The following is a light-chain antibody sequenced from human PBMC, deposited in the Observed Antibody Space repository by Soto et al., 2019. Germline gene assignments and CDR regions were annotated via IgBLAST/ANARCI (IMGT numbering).Light chain of an antibody. J-gene: IGLJ1*01. Sequence: QPVLTQPRSVSGSPGQSVTISCTGTSSDVGGYSYVSWFQQHPGKAPKLMIYDVSKRPSGVPDRFSGSKSGNTASLTISGLQAENEADYDCCSFAGSYTLYVFGTGTKVTVL. CDR1: SSDVGGYSY. CDR3: CSFAGSYTLYV. CDR2: DVS. V-gene: IGLV2-11*01.